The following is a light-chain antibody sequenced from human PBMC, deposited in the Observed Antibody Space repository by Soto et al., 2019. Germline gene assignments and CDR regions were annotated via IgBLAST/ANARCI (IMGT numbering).Light chain of an antibody. Sequence: EIVMTQSPGTLSVSPGERATLSCMASQSVRSNLAWYQQKPGQAPRLLIYGASTRATGIPAGLSGSGSGTEITLTISSLQSEDFAFYYCQHRSNWPITFGQGTRLEIK. CDR3: QHRSNWPIT. V-gene: IGKV3-15*01. CDR1: QSVRSN. CDR2: GAS. J-gene: IGKJ5*01.